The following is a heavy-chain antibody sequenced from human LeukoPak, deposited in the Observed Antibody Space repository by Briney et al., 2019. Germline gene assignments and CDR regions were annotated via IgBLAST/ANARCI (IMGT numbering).Heavy chain of an antibody. CDR3: ARGRGVDTNWFDP. V-gene: IGHV4-31*03. CDR1: GGSISSGGYY. D-gene: IGHD3-3*01. CDR2: IYYSGST. Sequence: SQTLSLTCTVSGGSISSGGYYWSWIRQHPGKGLEWIGYIYYSGSTYYNPSLKSRFTISVDTSKNQFSLKLSSVTAADTAVYYCARGRGVDTNWFDPWGQGTLVTVSS. J-gene: IGHJ5*02.